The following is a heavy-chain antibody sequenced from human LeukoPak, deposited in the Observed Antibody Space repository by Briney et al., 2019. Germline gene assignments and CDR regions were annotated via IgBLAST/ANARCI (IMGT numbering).Heavy chain of an antibody. D-gene: IGHD5-24*01. CDR3: ARGRRDGYNRVRWFDP. Sequence: SETLSLTCTVSGDSISSRSYYWGWIRQPPGKGLEWIGSIYYSGSTYYNPSLKSRVAISVDTSKNQFSLKLSSVTAADTAVYYCARGRRDGYNRVRWFDPWGQGTLVTVSS. V-gene: IGHV4-39*07. J-gene: IGHJ5*02. CDR2: IYYSGST. CDR1: GDSISSRSYY.